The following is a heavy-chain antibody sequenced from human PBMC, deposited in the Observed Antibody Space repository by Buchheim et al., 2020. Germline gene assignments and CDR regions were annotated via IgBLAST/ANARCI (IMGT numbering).Heavy chain of an antibody. Sequence: QVQLQQWGAGLLKPSETLSLTCAVYGGSFSGYYWSWIRQPPGKGLEWIGAINHSGSTNYNPSLKSRVTISVDTSKNQFSLKLSSVTAADTAVYYCARGIRGITMVRGVSRWFDPWGQGTL. CDR2: INHSGST. CDR1: GGSFSGYY. J-gene: IGHJ5*02. V-gene: IGHV4-34*01. D-gene: IGHD3-10*01. CDR3: ARGIRGITMVRGVSRWFDP.